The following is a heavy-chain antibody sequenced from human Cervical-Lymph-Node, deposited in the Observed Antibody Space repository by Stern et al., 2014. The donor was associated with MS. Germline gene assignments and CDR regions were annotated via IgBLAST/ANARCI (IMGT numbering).Heavy chain of an antibody. Sequence: QVQLVESGAEVTQPGSSVKVSCKASGGTFSQFPSRWVRHAPGQGLEWIRRIFPVFGTPTYAEEFRGRVTITADVSTSTVYMELSSLRSDDTAVYYCALSSETSDRWYSLGYDLWGQGTLVTVSS. CDR1: GGTFSQFP. V-gene: IGHV1-69*18. CDR3: ALSSETSDRWYSLGYDL. J-gene: IGHJ5*02. D-gene: IGHD6-13*01. CDR2: IFPVFGTP.